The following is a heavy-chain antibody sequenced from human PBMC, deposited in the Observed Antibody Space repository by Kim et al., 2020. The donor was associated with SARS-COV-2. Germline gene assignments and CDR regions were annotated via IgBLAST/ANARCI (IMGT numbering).Heavy chain of an antibody. J-gene: IGHJ1*01. CDR1: GFTFSSYA. CDR2: ISYDGSNK. D-gene: IGHD6-13*01. V-gene: IGHV3-30-3*01. CDR3: AREPGTAAGTRYFQH. Sequence: GGSLRLSCAASGFTFSSYAMHWVRQAPGKGLEWVAVISYDGSNKYYADSVKGRFTISRDNSKNTLYLQMNSLRAEDTAVYYCAREPGTAAGTRYFQHWG.